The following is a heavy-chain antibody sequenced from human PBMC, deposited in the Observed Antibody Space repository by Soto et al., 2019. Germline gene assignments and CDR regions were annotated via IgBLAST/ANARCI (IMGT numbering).Heavy chain of an antibody. J-gene: IGHJ3*02. V-gene: IGHV3-53*02. CDR1: GLTVSSNY. Sequence: EVQLVETGGGLIQPGGSVRLSCAASGLTVSSNYMNWVRQAPGKGLEWVSVLYSGGSTHYAGSVKGRFIISRDNSKNTLYLQMNSLRAEDTAVYYCARDRPGDEGDAFDIWGHGTMVTVSS. CDR3: ARDRPGDEGDAFDI. D-gene: IGHD3-10*01. CDR2: LYSGGST.